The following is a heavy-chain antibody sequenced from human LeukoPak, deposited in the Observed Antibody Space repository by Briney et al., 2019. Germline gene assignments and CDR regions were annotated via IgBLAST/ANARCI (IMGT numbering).Heavy chain of an antibody. D-gene: IGHD3-22*01. CDR3: ARAPRDYYDSSGYWSY. J-gene: IGHJ4*02. CDR1: GFTFSSYW. CDR2: IKQDGSEK. V-gene: IGHV3-7*01. Sequence: GGSLRLSCAASGFTFSSYWMSWVRQAPGRGLEWVANIKQDGSEKYYVDSVKGRFTISRDNAKNSLYLQMNSLRAEDTAVYYCARAPRDYYDSSGYWSYGGQGTLVTVSS.